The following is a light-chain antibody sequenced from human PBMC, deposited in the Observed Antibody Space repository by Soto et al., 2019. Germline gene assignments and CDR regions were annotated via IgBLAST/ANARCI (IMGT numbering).Light chain of an antibody. CDR2: HTS. CDR1: QRVRSSS. CDR3: QQYGTSPPYT. J-gene: IGKJ2*01. Sequence: EVVMTQSPGTLSLSPGDRATLSCRASQRVRSSSLTWYQQKPGQTPRLLIYHTSSRATGIPDRFSGSGSGTDFTLTISRLEPEDFAVYYCQQYGTSPPYTFGQGTKVDIK. V-gene: IGKV3-20*01.